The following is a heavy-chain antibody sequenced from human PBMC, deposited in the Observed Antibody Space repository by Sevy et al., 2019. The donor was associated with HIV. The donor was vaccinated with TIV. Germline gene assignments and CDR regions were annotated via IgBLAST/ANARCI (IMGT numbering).Heavy chain of an antibody. CDR3: AREGCTKPHDY. J-gene: IGHJ4*02. CDR2: LSFGCGEI. CDR1: EFTFSKYS. Sequence: GGSLRLSCAASEFTFSKYSMSWDRQPPGKGLEWVSTLSFGCGEINYADSVKGRFTISRDNSKSSVYLQMNNLRPEDTAVYYCAREGCTKPHDYWGQGTLVTVSS. V-gene: IGHV3-23*01. D-gene: IGHD2-8*01.